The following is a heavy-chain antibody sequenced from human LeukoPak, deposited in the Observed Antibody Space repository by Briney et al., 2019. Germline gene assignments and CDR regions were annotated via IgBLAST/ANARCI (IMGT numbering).Heavy chain of an antibody. Sequence: ASVKVSCKASGYTFTGYYMHWVRQAPGQGLEWMGWMNPNSGGTNYAQKFQGRVTMNRDTSISTAYMELSRLRSDDTAVYYCATVVGARGGDYFDYWGQGTLVTVSS. CDR2: MNPNSGGT. V-gene: IGHV1-2*02. CDR3: ATVVGARGGDYFDY. D-gene: IGHD1-26*01. J-gene: IGHJ4*02. CDR1: GYTFTGYY.